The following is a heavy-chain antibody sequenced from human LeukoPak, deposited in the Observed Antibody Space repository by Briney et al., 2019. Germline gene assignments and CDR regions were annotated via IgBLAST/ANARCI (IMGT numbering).Heavy chain of an antibody. CDR2: IYTSGST. CDR3: ARGGVQWLAFDY. J-gene: IGHJ4*02. Sequence: SETLSLTCTVSGGSISSYYWSWIRQPAGKGLEWIGRIYTSGSTNYNPSLKSRVTMSVDTSKNQFSLKLSSVTAADTAVHYCARGGVQWLAFDYWGQGTLVTVSS. CDR1: GGSISSYY. V-gene: IGHV4-4*07. D-gene: IGHD6-19*01.